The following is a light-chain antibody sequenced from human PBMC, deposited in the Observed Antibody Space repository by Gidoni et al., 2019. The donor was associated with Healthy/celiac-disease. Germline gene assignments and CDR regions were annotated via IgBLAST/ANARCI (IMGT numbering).Light chain of an antibody. J-gene: IGKJ1*01. CDR1: QRVLYSSHNKTY. V-gene: IGKV4-1*01. Sequence: DIVMTQSPDPLALSLGERATINCQSSQRVLYSSHNKTYLAWYQQKPGQPPKLLINWASTRESGVPDRFSGSGSGTDFTLTISSLQAEDVAVYYCQQYYSTPTWTFXXXTKVEIK. CDR2: WAS. CDR3: QQYYSTPTWT.